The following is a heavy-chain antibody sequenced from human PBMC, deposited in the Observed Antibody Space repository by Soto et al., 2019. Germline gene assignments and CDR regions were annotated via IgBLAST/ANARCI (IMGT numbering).Heavy chain of an antibody. CDR3: ARNIAARIIRWFDP. CDR1: GGSISSDSYY. CDR2: FYYSGNI. V-gene: IGHV4-39*01. D-gene: IGHD6-6*01. J-gene: IGHJ5*02. Sequence: SETLSLTCTVSGGSISSDSYYWGWIRQPPGKGLEWIGSFYYSGNIYYNPSLRSRVTISVDTSKNQFSLKLSSVTATDTAVYYCARNIAARIIRWFDPWGQGTLVTVSS.